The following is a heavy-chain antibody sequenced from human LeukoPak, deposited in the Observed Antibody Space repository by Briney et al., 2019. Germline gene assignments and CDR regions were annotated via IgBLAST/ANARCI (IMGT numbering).Heavy chain of an antibody. CDR3: ARDNGYGSGSYCNYYFDY. Sequence: GGSLRLSCAASGFTFSSYGMHWVRQAPGKGLEWVAVIWFDGSNKYYADSVKGRFTISRDNSKNTLYLQVNSLRAEDTAVYYCARDNGYGSGSYCNYYFDYWGQGTLVTVSS. CDR2: IWFDGSNK. J-gene: IGHJ4*02. D-gene: IGHD3-10*01. CDR1: GFTFSSYG. V-gene: IGHV3-33*01.